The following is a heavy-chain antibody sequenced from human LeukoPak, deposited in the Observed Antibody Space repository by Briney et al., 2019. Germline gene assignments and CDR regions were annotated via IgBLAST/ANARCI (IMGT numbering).Heavy chain of an antibody. Sequence: PGGSLRLSRAASGFIFSSYWMSWVRQAPGKGLEWVANIKQDGSEKYYVDSVKGRFTISRDNAKNSLYLQMNSLRAEDTAVYYCARDPYSGSYPAEYFQHWGQGTLVTVSS. D-gene: IGHD1-26*01. V-gene: IGHV3-7*01. J-gene: IGHJ1*01. CDR1: GFIFSSYW. CDR2: IKQDGSEK. CDR3: ARDPYSGSYPAEYFQH.